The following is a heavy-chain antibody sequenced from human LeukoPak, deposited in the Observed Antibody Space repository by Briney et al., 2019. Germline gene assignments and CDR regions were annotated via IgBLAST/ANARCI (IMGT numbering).Heavy chain of an antibody. CDR3: ARVSGYRTLSFDY. Sequence: GGSLRLSCAASGFTFSNYEMNWVRQAPGKGLEWVSFISRSGATIYYTDSVKGRFTISRDNAKNSLYLQMNSLRADDTAVYYCARVSGYRTLSFDYWGQGTLVTVSS. CDR1: GFTFSNYE. V-gene: IGHV3-48*03. CDR2: ISRSGATI. D-gene: IGHD6-25*01. J-gene: IGHJ4*02.